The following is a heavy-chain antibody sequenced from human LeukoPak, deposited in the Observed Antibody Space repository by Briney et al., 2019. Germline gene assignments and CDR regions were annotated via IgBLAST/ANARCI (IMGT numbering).Heavy chain of an antibody. D-gene: IGHD1-1*01. CDR1: GASISSCT. V-gene: IGHV4-4*07. Sequence: SETLSLTCTVSGASISSCTWSWTRQPAGMGLEWIGRIYSSGTTNYNPSFESRVTMSVDTSKNQFSLKVYSVTAADTAVYYCARETHNTGWNGDLWGQGALVTVSS. J-gene: IGHJ5*02. CDR2: IYSSGTT. CDR3: ARETHNTGWNGDL.